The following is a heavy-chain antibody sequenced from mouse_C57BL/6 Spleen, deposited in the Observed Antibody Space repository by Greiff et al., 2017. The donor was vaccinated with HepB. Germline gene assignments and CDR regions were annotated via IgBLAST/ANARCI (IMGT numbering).Heavy chain of an antibody. J-gene: IGHJ4*01. D-gene: IGHD2-4*01. CDR3: ARSIYYDYDERGAMDY. V-gene: IGHV5-12*01. CDR1: GFTFSDYY. CDR2: ISNGGGST. Sequence: DVKLVESGGGLVQPGGSLKLSCAASGFTFSDYYMYWVRQTPEKRLEWVAYISNGGGSTYYPDTVKGRFTISRDNAKNTLYLQMSRLKSEDTAMYYCARSIYYDYDERGAMDYWGQGTSVTVSS.